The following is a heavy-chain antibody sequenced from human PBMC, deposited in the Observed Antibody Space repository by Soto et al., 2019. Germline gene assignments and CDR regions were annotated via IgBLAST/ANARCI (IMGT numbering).Heavy chain of an antibody. D-gene: IGHD3-3*01. V-gene: IGHV3-33*01. CDR3: ARDPRVETTLMAVFQG. CDR1: GFSFSNYG. Sequence: GGSLRLSCAGSGFSFSNYGMHWVRQAPGKGLEWVALIWYDGSNKYYADSVKGRFTISRDNSKNTLYLQMSSLRNEDTAVYYCARDPRVETTLMAVFQGWGQGTLVTVSS. CDR2: IWYDGSNK. J-gene: IGHJ1*01.